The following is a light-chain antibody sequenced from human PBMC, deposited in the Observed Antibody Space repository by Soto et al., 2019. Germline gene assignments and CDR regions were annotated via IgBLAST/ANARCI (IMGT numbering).Light chain of an antibody. Sequence: EIVLIQSPAKLSLSHGERATISWRASQSVSSSYLAWYQQTPGQAPRLLIYDVSYRATGIPVRFSGSVSWTDFSPTISSLETEAFAAYYYQQRSDWLPITFCQVTRLEIK. J-gene: IGKJ5*01. V-gene: IGKV3-11*01. CDR1: QSVSSSY. CDR3: QQRSDWLPIT. CDR2: DVS.